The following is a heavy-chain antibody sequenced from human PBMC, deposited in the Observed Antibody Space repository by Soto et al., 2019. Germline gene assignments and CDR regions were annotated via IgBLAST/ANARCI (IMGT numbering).Heavy chain of an antibody. CDR2: MNPNSGNT. D-gene: IGHD1-1*01. CDR3: ARAPNADHPGWNDASWFDP. V-gene: IGHV1-8*01. Sequence: QVQLVQSGAEVKKPGASVKVSCKASGYTFTSYDINWVRQATGQGLEWMGWMNPNSGNTGYAQKFQGRVTMTRNTSISTAYMELTSLRSEDTAGYYCARAPNADHPGWNDASWFDPWGQGTLVTVSS. CDR1: GYTFTSYD. J-gene: IGHJ5*02.